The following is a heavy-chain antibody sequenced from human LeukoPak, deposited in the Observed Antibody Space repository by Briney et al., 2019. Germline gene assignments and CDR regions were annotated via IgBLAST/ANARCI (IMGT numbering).Heavy chain of an antibody. CDR2: IYYSGST. D-gene: IGHD6-19*01. V-gene: IGHV4-59*01. J-gene: IGHJ4*02. Sequence: KPSETLSLTCTVSGGSISSYYWSWIRQPPRKGLEWVGYIYYSGSTNYNPSLKSRVTISVDTSKNQFSLKLSSVTAADTAVYYCARDRSSGWYGKYYFDYWGQGTLVTVSS. CDR1: GGSISSYY. CDR3: ARDRSSGWYGKYYFDY.